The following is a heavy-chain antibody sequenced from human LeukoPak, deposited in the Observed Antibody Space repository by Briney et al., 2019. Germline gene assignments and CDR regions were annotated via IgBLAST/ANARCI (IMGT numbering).Heavy chain of an antibody. CDR2: INWNSGSI. V-gene: IGHV3-9*01. CDR3: AKDMSLSGSYYTFDY. Sequence: GGSLRLSYAASGFTFDDYAMHWVRQAPGKGLEWVSGINWNSGSIGYADSVKGRFTISRDNAKNSLYLQMNSLRAEDTALYYCAKDMSLSGSYYTFDYWGQGTLVTVSS. D-gene: IGHD1-26*01. J-gene: IGHJ4*02. CDR1: GFTFDDYA.